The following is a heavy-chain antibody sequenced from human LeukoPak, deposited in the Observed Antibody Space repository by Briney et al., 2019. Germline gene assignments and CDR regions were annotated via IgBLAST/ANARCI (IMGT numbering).Heavy chain of an antibody. J-gene: IGHJ4*02. Sequence: GGSLRLSCSASGFTFSSFAINWVRQAPGKGLEWVSRISASGNSSYHADSVKGRFTISRDNSKNTLYLQMHSLRAEDTAVYYCARDLLSGGSYRGFDYWGQGTLVTVSS. CDR3: ARDLLSGGSYRGFDY. CDR1: GFTFSSFA. D-gene: IGHD1-26*01. CDR2: ISASGNSS. V-gene: IGHV3-23*01.